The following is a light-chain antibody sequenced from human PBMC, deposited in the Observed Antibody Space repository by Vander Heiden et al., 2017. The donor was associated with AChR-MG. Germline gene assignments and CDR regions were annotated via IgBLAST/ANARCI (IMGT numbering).Light chain of an antibody. V-gene: IGKV1-39*01. CDR1: QSISSY. Sequence: DIQLTQSPSSLSASIGDRVTITCRASQSISSYLNWDQQKPGEAPKLLISAASSVQPGVPSRFSGSGTGTDFFLTISSLQREDFATYDGQQRGTFGHGTKVDIK. CDR2: AAS. J-gene: IGKJ3*01. CDR3: QQRGT.